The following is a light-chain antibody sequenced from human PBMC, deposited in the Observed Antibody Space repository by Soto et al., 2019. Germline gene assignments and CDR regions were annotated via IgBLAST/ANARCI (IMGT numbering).Light chain of an antibody. CDR1: SSDVGLYNH. Sequence: QSALTQPASVSGSPGQSITISCTGTSSDVGLYNHVSWYQQHPGNAPKLMIYEVSDRPSGVSNRFSGSKSGNTASLTISGLQAEDEAEYYCTSFTTSNTWVSGGGTKLTVL. CDR2: EVS. CDR3: TSFTTSNTWV. V-gene: IGLV2-14*01. J-gene: IGLJ3*02.